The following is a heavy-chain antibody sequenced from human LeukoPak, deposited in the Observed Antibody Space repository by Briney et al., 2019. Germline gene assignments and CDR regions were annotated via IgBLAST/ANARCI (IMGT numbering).Heavy chain of an antibody. CDR1: GYTFTSYD. J-gene: IGHJ6*02. D-gene: IGHD6-19*01. V-gene: IGHV1-8*01. CDR3: ASLTADYYYYGMDV. Sequence: ASVKVSCKASGYTFTSYDINWVRQATGQGLEWMGWMNPNSGNTGYAQKFQGRVTMTRNTSISTAYMELSSLRSEDTAVYYCASLTADYYYYGMDVWGQGTTVTVSS. CDR2: MNPNSGNT.